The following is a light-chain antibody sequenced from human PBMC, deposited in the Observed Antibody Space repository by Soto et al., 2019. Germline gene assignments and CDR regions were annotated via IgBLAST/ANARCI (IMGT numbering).Light chain of an antibody. CDR3: QKYNSAPWT. Sequence: DIQMTQSPSSLSASVGDRVTITCRASQGISNYLAWYQQKPGKVPKLLIYAASTLQSGVPFRFSGSGSGTDFTLTISSMQPEDVGTYYCQKYNSAPWTFGHGTKVAIK. J-gene: IGKJ1*01. CDR1: QGISNY. CDR2: AAS. V-gene: IGKV1-27*01.